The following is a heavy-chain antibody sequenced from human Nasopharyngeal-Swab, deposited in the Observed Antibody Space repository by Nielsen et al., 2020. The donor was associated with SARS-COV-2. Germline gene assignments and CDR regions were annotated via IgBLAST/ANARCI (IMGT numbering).Heavy chain of an antibody. CDR1: GGSVSSGSYY. V-gene: IGHV4-61*01. D-gene: IGHD5-18*01. CDR2: IYYSGST. Sequence: GSLRLSCTVSGGSVSSGSYYWSWIRQPPGKGLEWIGYIYYSGSTNYNPSLKSRVTISVDTSKNQFSLKLSSVTAADTAAYYCARDPGYSYFNWFDPWGQGTLVTVSS. CDR3: ARDPGYSYFNWFDP. J-gene: IGHJ5*02.